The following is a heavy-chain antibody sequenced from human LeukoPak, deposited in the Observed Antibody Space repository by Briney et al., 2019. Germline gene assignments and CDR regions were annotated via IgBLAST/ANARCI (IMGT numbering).Heavy chain of an antibody. J-gene: IGHJ6*02. Sequence: PGGSLRLSCAASGFTFSSYAMHWVRQAPGKGLEWVAVISYDGSNKYYADSVKGRFTISRDNSKNTLYLQINSLRAEDTAVYYCARDGSVPEKLKYYYYGMDVWGQGTTVTVSS. CDR1: GFTFSSYA. D-gene: IGHD3-10*01. V-gene: IGHV3-30-3*01. CDR3: ARDGSVPEKLKYYYYGMDV. CDR2: ISYDGSNK.